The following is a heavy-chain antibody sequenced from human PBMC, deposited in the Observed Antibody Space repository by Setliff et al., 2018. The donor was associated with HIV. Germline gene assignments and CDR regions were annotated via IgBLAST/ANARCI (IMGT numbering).Heavy chain of an antibody. Sequence: ASETLSLTCTVSGASLSRSTYYWGWIRQPPGKGLEWIGTMYSSGTTYYNPSLKSRVTMSVDTSKNQFSLNLNSVTAADTAIYYCARAPFPVAGFDYFDHWGQGTQVTVSS. CDR3: ARAPFPVAGFDYFDH. V-gene: IGHV4-39*07. CDR2: MYSSGTT. CDR1: GASLSRSTYY. J-gene: IGHJ4*02. D-gene: IGHD6-19*01.